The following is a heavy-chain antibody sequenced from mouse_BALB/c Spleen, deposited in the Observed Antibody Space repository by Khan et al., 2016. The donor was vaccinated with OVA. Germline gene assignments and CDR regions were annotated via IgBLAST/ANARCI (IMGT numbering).Heavy chain of an antibody. D-gene: IGHD1-1*01. CDR1: GYSITSDYA. CDR3: ARSVTITTVVATDFDY. Sequence: EVQRQESGPGLVKPSQSLSLTCTVTGYSITSDYAWNWIGQFPGNKLEWMGYISYSGRTSYNPSLKSRISITRDTSKNQFFLQLNSVTTEEAATYYCARSVTITTVVATDFDYWGQGTTLTVSS. V-gene: IGHV3-2*02. J-gene: IGHJ2*01. CDR2: ISYSGRT.